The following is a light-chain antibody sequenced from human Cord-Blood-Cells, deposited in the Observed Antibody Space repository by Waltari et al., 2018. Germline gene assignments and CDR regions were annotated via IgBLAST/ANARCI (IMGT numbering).Light chain of an antibody. V-gene: IGKV1-39*01. CDR3: QQSYSTPYS. J-gene: IGKJ2*03. CDR1: QNISSY. Sequence: DIQMSQSPSSLSSSVGDRVTITCRASQNISSYLNWYQQKPVKDPKRLIYTASSLQSGVPSRFSGNGSGTDFTLTISSLQPEDFATYYWQQSYSTPYSFGQGTKLEIK. CDR2: TAS.